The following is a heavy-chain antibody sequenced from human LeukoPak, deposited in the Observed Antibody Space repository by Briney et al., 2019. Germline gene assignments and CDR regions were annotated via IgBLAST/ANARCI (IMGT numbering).Heavy chain of an antibody. V-gene: IGHV1-69*13. Sequence: SVKVSCKASGGTFSSYAISWVRQAPGQGLEWMGGIIPIFGTANYAQMFQGRVTITADESTSTAYMELSSLRSEDTAVYYCARDPRDYGENYYYYYMDVWGKGTTVTVSS. J-gene: IGHJ6*03. D-gene: IGHD4-17*01. CDR1: GGTFSSYA. CDR3: ARDPRDYGENYYYYYMDV. CDR2: IIPIFGTA.